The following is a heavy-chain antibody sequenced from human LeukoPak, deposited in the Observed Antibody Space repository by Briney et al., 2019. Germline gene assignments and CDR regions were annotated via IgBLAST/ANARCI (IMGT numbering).Heavy chain of an antibody. V-gene: IGHV1-46*01. CDR1: GGTFSNYA. D-gene: IGHD3-10*01. Sequence: GASVKVSCKASGGTFSNYAISWVRQAPGQGLEWMGIINPSGGSTRYAQKFQGRVTMTRDTSTSTVYMELSSLRSEDTAVYYCGRDGQEIPPNYYGSGSRKTGNYYYYYMDVWGKGTTLTISS. CDR2: INPSGGST. J-gene: IGHJ6*03. CDR3: GRDGQEIPPNYYGSGSRKTGNYYYYYMDV.